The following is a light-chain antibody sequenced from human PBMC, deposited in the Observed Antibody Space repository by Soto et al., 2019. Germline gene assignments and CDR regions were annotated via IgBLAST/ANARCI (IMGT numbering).Light chain of an antibody. CDR1: QSISGW. J-gene: IGKJ2*01. Sequence: DIQMTQSPSTLSASVGDRVTITCRASQSISGWLAWYQQKPGKAPKLLIYKASTLERGVPSRFSGSGSGTEFTLTVSSLQPDDFATYYCQQYKSYLYTFGQGTKLENK. CDR3: QQYKSYLYT. V-gene: IGKV1-5*03. CDR2: KAS.